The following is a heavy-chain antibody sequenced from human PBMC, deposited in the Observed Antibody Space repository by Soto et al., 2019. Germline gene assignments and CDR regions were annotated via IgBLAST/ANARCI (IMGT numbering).Heavy chain of an antibody. CDR3: ARADCSGGSCYSFYYYGMDV. CDR2: IYYSGST. Sequence: SETLSLTCTVSGGSISSYYWGWIRQPPGKGLEWIGYIYYSGSTNYNPSLKSRVTISVDTSKNQFSLKLSSVTAADTAVYYCARADCSGGSCYSFYYYGMDVWGQGTTVTVSS. CDR1: GGSISSYY. D-gene: IGHD2-15*01. J-gene: IGHJ6*02. V-gene: IGHV4-59*01.